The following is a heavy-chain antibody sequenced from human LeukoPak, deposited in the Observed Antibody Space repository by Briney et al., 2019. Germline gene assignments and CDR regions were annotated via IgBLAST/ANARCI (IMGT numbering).Heavy chain of an antibody. J-gene: IGHJ3*02. CDR1: GFTFSSYE. V-gene: IGHV3-48*03. CDR2: ISSSGSTI. Sequence: GGSLRLSCAASGFTFSSYEVNWVRQAPGRGLEWVSYISSSGSTIYYADSVKGRFTISRDNAKNSLYLQMNSLRAEDTAVYYCARDAPHDSRGYYRAFDIWGQGTMVTVSS. CDR3: ARDAPHDSRGYYRAFDI. D-gene: IGHD3-22*01.